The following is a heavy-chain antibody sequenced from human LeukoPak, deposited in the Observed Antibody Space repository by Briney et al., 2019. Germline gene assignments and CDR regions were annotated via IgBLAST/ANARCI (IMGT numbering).Heavy chain of an antibody. V-gene: IGHV3-33*01. CDR2: IWCNGSTK. J-gene: IGHJ5*02. Sequence: PGGSLRLSCAASGFTFSSYSMHWVRQAPGKGLEWVSVIWCNGSTKYYADSVKGRFTISRDNSKNTLYLQMNSLRAEDTAVYYCARGEAAGTEFGWFDPWGQGTLVTVSS. CDR3: ARGEAAGTEFGWFDP. CDR1: GFTFSSYS. D-gene: IGHD6-13*01.